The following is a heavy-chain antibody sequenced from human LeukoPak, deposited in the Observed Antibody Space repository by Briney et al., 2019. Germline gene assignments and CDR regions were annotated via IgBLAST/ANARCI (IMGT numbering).Heavy chain of an antibody. J-gene: IGHJ6*02. CDR3: ARVSGYRSYYYYGMDV. CDR1: GGSFSGYY. D-gene: IGHD3-3*01. V-gene: IGHV4-34*01. CDR2: INHSGST. Sequence: SATLSLTCAVYGGSFSGYYWSWIRQPPGKGLEWIGEINHSGSTNYNPSLKSRVTISVDTSKNQFPLKLSSVTAADTAVYYCARVSGYRSYYYYGMDVWGQGTTVTVSS.